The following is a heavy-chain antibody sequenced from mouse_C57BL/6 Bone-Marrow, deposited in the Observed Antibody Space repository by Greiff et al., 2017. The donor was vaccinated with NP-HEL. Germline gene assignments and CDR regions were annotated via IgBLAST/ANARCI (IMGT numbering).Heavy chain of an antibody. CDR1: GYTFTDYY. CDR2: IYPGSGNT. J-gene: IGHJ2*01. V-gene: IGHV1-76*01. CDR3: ARRLFFDY. Sequence: QVQLQQSGAELVRPGASVKLSCKASGYTFTDYYINWVKQRPGQGLEWIARIYPGSGNTYYNEKFKGKATLTAEKSSSTAYMQLSSLTSEDSAFYFCARRLFFDYWGQGTTLTVSS.